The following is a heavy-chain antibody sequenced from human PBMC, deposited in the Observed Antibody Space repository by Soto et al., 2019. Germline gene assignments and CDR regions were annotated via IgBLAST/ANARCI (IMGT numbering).Heavy chain of an antibody. CDR3: AKRRGSGGHFDE. CDR2: VSIGGST. D-gene: IGHD3-10*01. CDR1: GFTFSSYA. Sequence: DVQLLESGGGLVQPEGSLRLSCSASGFTFSSYAMGWVRQGTGKGLEWVAVVSIGGSTHYADSVRGRCTISRDNSKNTLYLQINSLTAEDTAVYFCAKRRGSGGHFDEWGQGALVTVSS. V-gene: IGHV3-23*01. J-gene: IGHJ4*02.